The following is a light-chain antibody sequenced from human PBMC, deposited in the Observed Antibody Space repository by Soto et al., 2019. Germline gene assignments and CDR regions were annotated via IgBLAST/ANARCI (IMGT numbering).Light chain of an antibody. V-gene: IGKV3-20*01. CDR1: QSVSSR. CDR3: QQYGSSPRT. CDR2: DAS. J-gene: IGKJ1*01. Sequence: EIVMTQSPGTLSLSPGERATLSCRASQSVSSRLAWYQQKPGQAPRPLIYDASNRATGIPARFSGSGSGTDFTLTISSLEPEDFAVYCCQQYGSSPRTFGQGTKV.